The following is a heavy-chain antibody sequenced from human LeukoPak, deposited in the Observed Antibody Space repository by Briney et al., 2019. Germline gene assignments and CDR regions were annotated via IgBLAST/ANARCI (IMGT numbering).Heavy chain of an antibody. V-gene: IGHV3-9*01. Sequence: PGGSLRLSCAASGFTFDDYAMHWVRQAPGKGLEWVSGISWNSGSISYADSVKGRFTISRDNAKNSLYLQMNSLRAEDTALYYCAKAISGWTFDYWGQGTLVTVSS. J-gene: IGHJ4*02. CDR3: AKAISGWTFDY. D-gene: IGHD6-19*01. CDR2: ISWNSGSI. CDR1: GFTFDDYA.